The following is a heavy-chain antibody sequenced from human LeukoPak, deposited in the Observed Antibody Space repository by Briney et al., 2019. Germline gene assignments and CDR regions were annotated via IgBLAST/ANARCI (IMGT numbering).Heavy chain of an antibody. D-gene: IGHD1-7*01. CDR3: ARSITGTFFGP. CDR1: GGSISSYY. Sequence: SETLSLTCTVSGGSISSYYWSWIRQPPGKGLEWIGYIYYSGSTNYNPSLKSRVTISVDTSKNQFSLKLSSVTAADTAVYYCARSITGTFFGPWGQGTLVTVSS. J-gene: IGHJ5*02. V-gene: IGHV4-59*01. CDR2: IYYSGST.